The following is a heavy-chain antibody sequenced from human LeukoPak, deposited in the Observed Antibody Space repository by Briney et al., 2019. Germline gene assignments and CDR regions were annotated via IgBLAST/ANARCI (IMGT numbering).Heavy chain of an antibody. V-gene: IGHV4-39*01. CDR3: ARLTYGSGSYYGNKKVDY. J-gene: IGHJ4*02. CDR2: IYYNGGT. Sequence: SETLSLTCTVSGSSISSSSYYWGWIRQPPGKGLEWIGNIYYNGGTYYNPSLKSRVTISVDTSKNQFSLKLSSVTAADTAVYYCARLTYGSGSYYGNKKVDYWGQGTLVTVSS. CDR1: GSSISSSSYY. D-gene: IGHD3-10*01.